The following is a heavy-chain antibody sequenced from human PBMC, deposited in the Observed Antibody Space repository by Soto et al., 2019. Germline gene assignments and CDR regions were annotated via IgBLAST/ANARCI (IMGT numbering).Heavy chain of an antibody. V-gene: IGHV3-15*07. Sequence: GGSLRLSCAASGFTVSNAWMNWVRQAPGKGLEWVGRIKGKTDGGTTDYAALVKDRFTISRDDSKNTLYLQMNSLRTEDTAVYYCTRVYGSGTIYWGQGTRVTVSS. CDR3: TRVYGSGTIY. CDR1: GFTVSNAW. J-gene: IGHJ4*02. CDR2: IKGKTDGGTT. D-gene: IGHD3-10*01.